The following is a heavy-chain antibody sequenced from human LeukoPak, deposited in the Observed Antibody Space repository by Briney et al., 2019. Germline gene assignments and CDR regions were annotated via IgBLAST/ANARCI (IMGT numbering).Heavy chain of an antibody. CDR2: IKHDGGEK. J-gene: IGHJ4*02. Sequence: GESLRLSCVAYGLSFSGQWLNWVRQAPGQGLEWVDNIKHDGGEKDYVDSGKGRFTISRDDGQNSLSLHMNSVRAEDTAVYYCGYTNNFYHWGQGALVVVSA. CDR3: GYTNNFYH. D-gene: IGHD3-16*02. CDR1: GLSFSGQW. V-gene: IGHV3-7*01.